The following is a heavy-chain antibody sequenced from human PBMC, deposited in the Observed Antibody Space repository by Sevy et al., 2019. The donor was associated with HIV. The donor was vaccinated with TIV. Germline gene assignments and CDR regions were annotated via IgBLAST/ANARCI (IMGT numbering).Heavy chain of an antibody. V-gene: IGHV4-4*07. J-gene: IGHJ4*02. CDR2: IYTSGRT. Sequence: SETLSLTCTVSDGSISHYYWSWIRQPAGKGLEWIGRIYTSGRTNYNPSLESRVTLSVDTSKRHFSLKLSSVTAADTAVYYCARDASGSSYFDSWGQGALVTVSS. D-gene: IGHD1-26*01. CDR3: ARDASGSSYFDS. CDR1: DGSISHYY.